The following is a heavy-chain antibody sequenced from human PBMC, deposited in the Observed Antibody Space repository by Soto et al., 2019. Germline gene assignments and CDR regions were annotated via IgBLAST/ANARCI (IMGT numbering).Heavy chain of an antibody. D-gene: IGHD3-22*01. Sequence: PSETLSLTCAVYGGSFSGYYWSWIRQPPGKGLEWMGEINHSGSTNYNPSLKSRVTISVDTSKNQFSLKLSSVTAADTAVYYCARERADSSGYYYSLDYWGQGTLVTVSS. CDR1: GGSFSGYY. V-gene: IGHV4-34*01. CDR2: INHSGST. J-gene: IGHJ4*02. CDR3: ARERADSSGYYYSLDY.